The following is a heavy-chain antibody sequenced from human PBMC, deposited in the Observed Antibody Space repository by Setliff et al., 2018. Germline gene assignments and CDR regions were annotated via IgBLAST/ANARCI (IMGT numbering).Heavy chain of an antibody. V-gene: IGHV4-34*01. Sequence: PSETLSLTCAVYGASFSDTYWGWIRQPPGKGLEWIGGINHSGSTNYNPSLKSRVTISVDTSKNQFSLKLSSVTAADTAVYYCARGVYCSSTSCSPGLNWFDPWGQGTLVTVSS. J-gene: IGHJ5*02. D-gene: IGHD2-2*01. CDR3: ARGVYCSSTSCSPGLNWFDP. CDR2: INHSGST. CDR1: GASFSDTY.